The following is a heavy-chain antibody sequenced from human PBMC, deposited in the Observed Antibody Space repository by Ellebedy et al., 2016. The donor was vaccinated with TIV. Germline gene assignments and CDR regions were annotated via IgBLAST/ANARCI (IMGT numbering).Heavy chain of an antibody. D-gene: IGHD2-15*01. Sequence: PGGSLRLSCAASEFSLRSYEMNWVRQAPGMGLQWVSYISSSGTNINYADSVKGRFTISRDNAKNSVYLQMNSLRVEDTAAYYCARRPYCSGGSCGMDVWGQGTAVTVSS. J-gene: IGHJ6*02. CDR3: ARRPYCSGGSCGMDV. CDR1: EFSLRSYE. CDR2: ISSSGTNI. V-gene: IGHV3-48*03.